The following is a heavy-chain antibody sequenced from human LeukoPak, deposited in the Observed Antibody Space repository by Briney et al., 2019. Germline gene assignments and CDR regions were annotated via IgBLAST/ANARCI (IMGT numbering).Heavy chain of an antibody. Sequence: SETLSLTCAVYGGSFSGYYWSWIRQPPGKGPEWIGEINHSGSTNYNPSLKSRVTISVDTSKNQFSLKLSSVTAADTAVYYCARDEYCSSTSCYTRWGQGTLVTVSS. D-gene: IGHD2-2*02. CDR3: ARDEYCSSTSCYTR. J-gene: IGHJ4*02. V-gene: IGHV4-34*01. CDR1: GGSFSGYY. CDR2: INHSGST.